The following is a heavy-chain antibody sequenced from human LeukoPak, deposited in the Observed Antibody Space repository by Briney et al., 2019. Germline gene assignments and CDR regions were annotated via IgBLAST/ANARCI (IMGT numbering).Heavy chain of an antibody. D-gene: IGHD3-16*02. CDR2: ISGSGGST. V-gene: IGHV3-23*01. J-gene: IGHJ4*02. CDR1: GFTFSSYA. Sequence: GGSVRLSCAASGFTFSSYAMSWVRQAPGKGLEWVSAISGSGGSTYYADSVKGRFTISRDNSKNTLYLQMNSLRAEDTAVYYCAENMITFGGVIAFFDYWGQGTLVTVSS. CDR3: AENMITFGGVIAFFDY.